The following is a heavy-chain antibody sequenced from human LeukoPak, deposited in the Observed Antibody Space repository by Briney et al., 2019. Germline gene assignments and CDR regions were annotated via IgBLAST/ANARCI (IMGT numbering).Heavy chain of an antibody. CDR1: GFTFSSYA. CDR3: ARGTGTFGGVTVRGHAFDI. CDR2: ISGSGGST. V-gene: IGHV3-23*01. D-gene: IGHD3-16*02. J-gene: IGHJ3*02. Sequence: PGGSLRLSCAASGFTFSSYAMSWVRQAPGKGLEWVSAISGSGGSTYYADSVKGRFTISRDNSKNTLYLQMNSLRAEDTAVYYCARGTGTFGGVTVRGHAFDIWGQGTMVTVSS.